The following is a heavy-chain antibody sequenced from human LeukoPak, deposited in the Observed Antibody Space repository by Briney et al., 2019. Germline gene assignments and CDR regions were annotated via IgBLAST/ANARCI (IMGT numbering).Heavy chain of an antibody. CDR1: GFTFSSYG. Sequence: GGSLRLSCAASGFTFSSYGMHWVRQAPGKGLEWVAVISYDGSNKYYADSVKGRFTISRDNAKNSLYLQMNSLRAEDTAVYYCARDHDFWSGYFDYWGQGTLVPVSS. D-gene: IGHD3-3*01. J-gene: IGHJ4*02. CDR3: ARDHDFWSGYFDY. V-gene: IGHV3-30*03. CDR2: ISYDGSNK.